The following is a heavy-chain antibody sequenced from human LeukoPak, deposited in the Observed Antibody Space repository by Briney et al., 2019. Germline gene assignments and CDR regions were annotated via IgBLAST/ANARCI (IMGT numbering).Heavy chain of an antibody. D-gene: IGHD1-26*01. CDR1: GYTFTGYY. Sequence: ASVKVSCKASGYTFTGYYMHWVRQAPGQGLEWMGWINPNSGGTNYAQKFQGRVTMTTNISTSTAYMELSSLRYEDTAVYYCTRDSSGSSVGTGFDYWGQGTLVTVSS. CDR2: INPNSGGT. V-gene: IGHV1-2*02. J-gene: IGHJ4*02. CDR3: TRDSSGSSVGTGFDY.